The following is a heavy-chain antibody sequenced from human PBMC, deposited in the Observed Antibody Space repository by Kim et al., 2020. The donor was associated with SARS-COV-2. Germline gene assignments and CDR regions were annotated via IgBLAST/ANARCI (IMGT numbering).Heavy chain of an antibody. V-gene: IGHV3-74*01. CDR2: INRDSSII. CDR3: ARGWDMDV. CDR1: GITFRNYW. D-gene: IGHD6-19*01. Sequence: GGSLRLSCAPSGITFRNYWMHWVRRAPGKGLVWVSSINRDSSIIGYADSVQGRFTISGDNAKNTLYLQMSSLRAEDTAVYYCARGWDMDVWGQGTTVTVSS. J-gene: IGHJ6*02.